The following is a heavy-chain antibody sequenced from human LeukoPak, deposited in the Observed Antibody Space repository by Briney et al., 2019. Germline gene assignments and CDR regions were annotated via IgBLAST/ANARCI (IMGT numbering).Heavy chain of an antibody. V-gene: IGHV4-59*08. J-gene: IGHJ4*02. D-gene: IGHD3-10*01. CDR3: ARRGSGGRSFDY. Sequence: SETLSLTCTVSGGSMSTYYWSWIRQPPEKGLEWIGYIYDSGSTNYNPSLKRRVTISVDTSKNHFSLNLSSVTAADTAVYYCARRGSGGRSFDYWGQGTLVTVSS. CDR2: IYDSGST. CDR1: GGSMSTYY.